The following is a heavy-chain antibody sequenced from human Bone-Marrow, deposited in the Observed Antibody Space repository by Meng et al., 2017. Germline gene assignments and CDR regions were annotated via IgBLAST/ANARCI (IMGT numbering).Heavy chain of an antibody. J-gene: IGHJ4*02. CDR2: IYDSGTT. CDR1: GGSFISSSDY. CDR3: ARLRGRIAVDY. V-gene: IGHV4-39*06. D-gene: IGHD6-19*01. Sequence: LQEWGAGLLKPSVTLPLTSMFLGGSFISSSDYWCVIPQPRGKGREWILSIYDSGTTYYTPSLKSRYTISVDTSKNQFTLTLSPVTAADSAVDYCARLRGRIAVDYWGQGTLVTVSS.